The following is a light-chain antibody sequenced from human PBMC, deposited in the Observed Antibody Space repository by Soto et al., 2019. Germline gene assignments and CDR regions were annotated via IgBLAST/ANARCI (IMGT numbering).Light chain of an antibody. V-gene: IGKV3-15*01. CDR1: QDIGTK. Sequence: IVMTQSAAILSVSPGERVTLSCSASQDIGTKLAWYQQKPGQAPSLLMYDVSTRASAAPARFSGSGSGTEFTLTISSLQPEDVATYYCQKYNSAPWTFGQGTKVDI. CDR2: DVS. J-gene: IGKJ1*01. CDR3: QKYNSAPWT.